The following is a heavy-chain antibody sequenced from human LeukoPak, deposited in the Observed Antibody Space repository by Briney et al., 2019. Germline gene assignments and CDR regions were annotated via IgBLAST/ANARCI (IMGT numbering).Heavy chain of an antibody. V-gene: IGHV1-2*02. D-gene: IGHD5-24*01. J-gene: IGHJ4*02. CDR3: ARGILGEMATIFGY. Sequence: ASVKVSCKASGYTFTGYYMHWVRQAPGQGLEWMGWINPNSGGTNYAQKFQGRVTMTRDTSISTAYMELSRLRSEDTAVYYCARGILGEMATIFGYWGQGTLVTVSS. CDR2: INPNSGGT. CDR1: GYTFTGYY.